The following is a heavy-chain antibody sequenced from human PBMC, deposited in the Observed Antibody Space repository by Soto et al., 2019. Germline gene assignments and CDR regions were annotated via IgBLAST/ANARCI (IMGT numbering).Heavy chain of an antibody. CDR1: GGTFSSYA. V-gene: IGHV1-69*13. D-gene: IGHD5-12*01. J-gene: IGHJ5*02. Sequence: SVKVSCKASGGTFSSYAISWVRQAPGQGLEWMGGIIPIFGTANYAQKLQGRVTITADESTSTAYMEQSSLRSEDTAVYYFARDGSVEMATITHWFDPWGQGTLVTVSS. CDR3: ARDGSVEMATITHWFDP. CDR2: IIPIFGTA.